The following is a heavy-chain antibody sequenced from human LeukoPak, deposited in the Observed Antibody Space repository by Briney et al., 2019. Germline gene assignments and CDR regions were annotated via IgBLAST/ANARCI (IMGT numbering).Heavy chain of an antibody. J-gene: IGHJ4*02. D-gene: IGHD3-9*01. V-gene: IGHV3-66*01. CDR1: GFDVSSNY. CDR3: RGYFGSDY. Sequence: PGGSLRLSCVASGFDVSSNYMSWVRQAPGKGLEWVSVIYSGGSTYYADSVKGRFTISRDNSKNTLYLQMNSLRAEDTAVYYCRGYFGSDYWGQGTLVTVSS. CDR2: IYSGGST.